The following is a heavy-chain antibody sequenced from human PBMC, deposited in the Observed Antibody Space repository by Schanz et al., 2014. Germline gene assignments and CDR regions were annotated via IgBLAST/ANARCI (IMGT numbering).Heavy chain of an antibody. CDR2: IGVDGNTT. CDR1: GFAFSSYG. Sequence: EVQLLESGGGLVQPGGSLRLSCLASGFAFSSYGMNWLRQAPGKGLEWVSVIGVDGNTTYYADSVKGRFTISRDNSKNTLYLQMNSLRPEDTAVYYCAKYRGYYRVSGSYRELEYWGQGTLVTVSS. J-gene: IGHJ4*02. V-gene: IGHV3-23*01. D-gene: IGHD3-10*01. CDR3: AKYRGYYRVSGSYRELEY.